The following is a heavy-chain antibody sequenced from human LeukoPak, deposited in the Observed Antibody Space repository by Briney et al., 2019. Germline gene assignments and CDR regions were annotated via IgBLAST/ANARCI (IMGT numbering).Heavy chain of an antibody. Sequence: PGGSLRPSCAASGFTFSTYNINWVRQAPGKGLEWVSSISPSSSYIYYADSVKGRFTISRDNAKNSLYLQMNSLRAEDTAVYYCARDRYSTSLDAFDIWGQGTMVTVSS. D-gene: IGHD6-13*01. CDR1: GFTFSTYN. J-gene: IGHJ3*02. CDR2: ISPSSSYI. V-gene: IGHV3-21*01. CDR3: ARDRYSTSLDAFDI.